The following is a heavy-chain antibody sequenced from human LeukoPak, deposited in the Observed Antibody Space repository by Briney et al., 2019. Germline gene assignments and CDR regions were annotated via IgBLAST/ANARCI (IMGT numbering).Heavy chain of an antibody. CDR2: INPSGGST. J-gene: IGHJ4*02. Sequence: GASVKVSCKASGYTFTSYYMHWVRQAPGQGLEWMGIINPSGGSTSYAQKFQGRVTMTRDTSTSTVYMELSSLRSEDTAVYYCARGHIVVVPAAIGIFDYWGQGTLVTVSS. D-gene: IGHD2-2*01. V-gene: IGHV1-46*01. CDR3: ARGHIVVVPAAIGIFDY. CDR1: GYTFTSYY.